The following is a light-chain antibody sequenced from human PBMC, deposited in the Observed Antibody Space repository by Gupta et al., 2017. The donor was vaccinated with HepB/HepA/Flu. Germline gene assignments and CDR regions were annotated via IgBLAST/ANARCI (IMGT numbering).Light chain of an antibody. Sequence: EIVLTQSPVTLSLSPGERATLSCRASQSVSSNLAWYQQKPGQAPRLLIYDASNRATGIPARFSGSGSGTDFTLTISSREPEDFAVYYCQQRSNCPPYTFGQGTXVEMK. CDR2: DAS. J-gene: IGKJ2*01. CDR1: QSVSSN. CDR3: QQRSNCPPYT. V-gene: IGKV3-11*01.